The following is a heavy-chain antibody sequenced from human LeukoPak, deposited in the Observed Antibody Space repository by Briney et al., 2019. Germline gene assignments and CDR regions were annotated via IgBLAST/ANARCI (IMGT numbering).Heavy chain of an antibody. Sequence: ASVKVSCKASGYTFTDYGITWVRQAPGQGLEWMGWISGYNGNTKYAQKFQGRVTMTTDTSTSTAYMELRSLRSDDTAVYYCARDRSGSYSGGGDAFDIWGQGTMVTVSS. CDR1: GYTFTDYG. CDR2: ISGYNGNT. V-gene: IGHV1-18*01. CDR3: ARDRSGSYSGGGDAFDI. J-gene: IGHJ3*02. D-gene: IGHD1-26*01.